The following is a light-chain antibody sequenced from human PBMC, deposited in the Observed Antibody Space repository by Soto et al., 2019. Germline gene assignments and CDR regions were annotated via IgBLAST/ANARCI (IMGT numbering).Light chain of an antibody. J-gene: IGKJ2*01. Sequence: EIVMTQSPATLAVSPGERAALSCRASQSVSSNFAWYQQKPGQAPRLLIYGASSRATGTPARFSGSGSGTEFTLTISSLQSEDSAVYYCQQYNNWPYTFGLGTKLEMK. V-gene: IGKV3-15*01. CDR2: GAS. CDR3: QQYNNWPYT. CDR1: QSVSSN.